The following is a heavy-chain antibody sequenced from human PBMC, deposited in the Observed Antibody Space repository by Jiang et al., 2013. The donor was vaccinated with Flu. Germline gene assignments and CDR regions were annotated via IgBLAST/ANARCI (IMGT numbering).Heavy chain of an antibody. D-gene: IGHD2-8*01. V-gene: IGHV1-3*01. CDR1: GYTFTSYA. CDR3: ARDNGVCYTCEEVGGMDV. CDR2: INAGNGNT. Sequence: GAEVKKPGASVKVSCKASGYTFTSYAMHWVRQAPGQRLEWMGWINAGNGNTKYSQKFQGRVTITRDTSASTAYMELSSLRSEDTAVYYCARDNGVCYTCEEVGGMDVWGRRDHGHRLL. J-gene: IGHJ6*02.